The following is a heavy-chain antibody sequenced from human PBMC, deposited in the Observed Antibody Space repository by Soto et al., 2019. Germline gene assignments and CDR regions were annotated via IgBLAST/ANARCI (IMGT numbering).Heavy chain of an antibody. Sequence: ALVKVSWKTSGCTNSIYASSWVRQKNRQGLEWMGWISAYNGNTNYAQKLQGRVTMTTDTSTSTAYMELRSLRSDDTAVYYCARDIRQWLVLQAFDIWGQGTMVTVSS. CDR2: ISAYNGNT. CDR1: GCTNSIYA. CDR3: ARDIRQWLVLQAFDI. D-gene: IGHD6-19*01. V-gene: IGHV1-18*01. J-gene: IGHJ3*02.